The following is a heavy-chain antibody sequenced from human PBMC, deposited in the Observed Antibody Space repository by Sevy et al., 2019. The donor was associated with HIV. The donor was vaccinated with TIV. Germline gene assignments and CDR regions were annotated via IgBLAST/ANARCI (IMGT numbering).Heavy chain of an antibody. CDR2: ISGSGVST. CDR1: RFTLRSYA. J-gene: IGHJ4*02. Sequence: GGSLRLSCAASRFTLRSYAMSWVRQAPGKGLEWVSAISGSGVSTYYGDSVKGRFTISTDKSKNTLYLQMNSLRAEDTAVYYCAKDVRYDSSGYFDYWGQGILVTVSS. CDR3: AKDVRYDSSGYFDY. D-gene: IGHD3-22*01. V-gene: IGHV3-23*01.